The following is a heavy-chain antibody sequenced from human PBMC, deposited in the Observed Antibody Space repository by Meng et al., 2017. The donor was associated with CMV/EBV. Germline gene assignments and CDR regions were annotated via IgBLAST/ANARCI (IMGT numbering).Heavy chain of an antibody. D-gene: IGHD2-2*01. Sequence: SVKVSCKASGGTFSSYAISWVRQAPGHGLEWMGGIIPILGIANYAQKFQGRVTITADKSTSTAYMELSSLRSEDTAVYYCARDAIVVVPAATPEHRPGYYYYGMDVWGQGTTVTVSS. CDR1: GGTFSSYA. J-gene: IGHJ6*02. CDR3: ARDAIVVVPAATPEHRPGYYYYGMDV. CDR2: IIPILGIA. V-gene: IGHV1-69*10.